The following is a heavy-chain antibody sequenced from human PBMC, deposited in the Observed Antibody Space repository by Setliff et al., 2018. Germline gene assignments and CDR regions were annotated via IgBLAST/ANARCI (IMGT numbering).Heavy chain of an antibody. Sequence: ETLSLTCAVSGLPINSGYYWGWIRQSPGKGLEWIGCVYHMYQSKTTYHNPSLKSRVTISLDTSKNQFSLKLSSVTAADTAVYYCVRVPAFGGIVGTHGVDYWGQDTLVTV. CDR3: VRVPAFGGIVGTHGVDY. V-gene: IGHV4-38-2*01. D-gene: IGHD2-21*01. CDR2: VYHMYQSKTT. CDR1: GLPINSGYY. J-gene: IGHJ4*02.